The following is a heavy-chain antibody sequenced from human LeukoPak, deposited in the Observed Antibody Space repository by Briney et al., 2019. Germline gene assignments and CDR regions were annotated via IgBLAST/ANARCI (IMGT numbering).Heavy chain of an antibody. Sequence: PGGSLRLSCAASGFTFSSYWMHWVRQAPGKGLVWVSRINSDGSSTSYADSVKGRFAISRHDPKNTLFLQMNSLRPEDTAVYYCARLEMATITHAFDIWGQGAMVTVSS. D-gene: IGHD5-24*01. CDR2: INSDGSST. J-gene: IGHJ3*02. CDR3: ARLEMATITHAFDI. CDR1: GFTFSSYW. V-gene: IGHV3-74*01.